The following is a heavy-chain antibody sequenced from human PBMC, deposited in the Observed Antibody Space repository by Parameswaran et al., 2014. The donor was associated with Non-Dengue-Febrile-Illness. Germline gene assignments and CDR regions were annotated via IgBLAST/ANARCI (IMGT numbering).Heavy chain of an antibody. CDR2: ISGSGGST. CDR3: AKVWGYSYGIGGPGDY. D-gene: IGHD5-18*01. CDR1: SNA. J-gene: IGHJ4*02. V-gene: IGHV3-23*01. Sequence: SNARWIRQPPGKGLEWVSAISGSGGSTYYADSVKGRFTISRDNSKNTLYLQMNSLRAEDTAVYYCAKVWGYSYGIGGPGDYWGQGTLVTVSS.